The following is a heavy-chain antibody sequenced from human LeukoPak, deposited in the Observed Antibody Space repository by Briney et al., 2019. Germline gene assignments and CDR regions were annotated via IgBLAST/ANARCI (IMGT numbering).Heavy chain of an antibody. Sequence: GGSLRLSCAASGFTFSSYAMSWVRQAPGKGLEWVSAISGSGGSTYYADSVKGRFTISRDNSKNTLYLQLNSLRAEDTAVYYCAKSGYDFWSGYYTDYYYYMDVWGKGTTVTIFS. CDR3: AKSGYDFWSGYYTDYYYYMDV. CDR2: ISGSGGST. V-gene: IGHV3-23*01. J-gene: IGHJ6*03. D-gene: IGHD3-3*01. CDR1: GFTFSSYA.